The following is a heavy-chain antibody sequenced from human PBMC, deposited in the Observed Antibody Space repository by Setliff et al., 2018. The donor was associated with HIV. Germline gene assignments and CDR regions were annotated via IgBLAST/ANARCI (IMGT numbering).Heavy chain of an antibody. J-gene: IGHJ4*02. CDR2: IYTSRST. CDR1: GGSISTYF. Sequence: SETLSLTCTVSGGSISTYFWTWIRQPPGKGLEWIGYIYTSRSTNYNPSLKSRVTISVDTSKNQFSLKLSSVTAADTAVYYCARGSFIGDYYYFDYWGQGTLVTVSS. CDR3: ARGSFIGDYYYFDY. D-gene: IGHD3-10*01. V-gene: IGHV4-4*08.